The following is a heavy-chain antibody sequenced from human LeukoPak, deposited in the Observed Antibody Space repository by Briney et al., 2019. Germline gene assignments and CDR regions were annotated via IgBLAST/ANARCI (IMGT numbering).Heavy chain of an antibody. Sequence: PGGSLRLSCAASGFTFSSYAMSWVRQAPGKGLEWVSSISSSSSYIYYADSVKGRFTISRDNAKNSLYLQMNSLRAEDTAVYYCATNNWNDVHYFDYWGQGTLVTVSS. CDR2: ISSSSSYI. CDR1: GFTFSSYA. J-gene: IGHJ4*02. CDR3: ATNNWNDVHYFDY. V-gene: IGHV3-21*01. D-gene: IGHD1-20*01.